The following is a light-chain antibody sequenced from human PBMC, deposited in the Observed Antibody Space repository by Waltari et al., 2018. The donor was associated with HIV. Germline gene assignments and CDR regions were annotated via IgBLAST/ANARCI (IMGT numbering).Light chain of an antibody. J-gene: IGKJ4*01. CDR2: DAS. V-gene: IGKV1-5*03. CDR1: QSMSSW. Sequence: DIQLTQSPSTLSASVGDGVTITCRASQSMSSWLAWDQQKPGKAPKLLIYDASSLESGVPSRFSGSGSGTEFTLTISSLQPDDFATYYCQQYHLYPLTFGGGTKVEIK. CDR3: QQYHLYPLT.